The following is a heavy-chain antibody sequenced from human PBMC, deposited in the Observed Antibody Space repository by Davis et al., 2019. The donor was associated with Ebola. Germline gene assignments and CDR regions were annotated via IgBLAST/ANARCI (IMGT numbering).Heavy chain of an antibody. CDR3: AKGTWAGY. J-gene: IGHJ4*02. V-gene: IGHV3-30*04. CDR2: ISYDGSNK. D-gene: IGHD3-16*01. CDR1: GFTFSSYA. Sequence: GESLKISCAASGFTFSSYAMHWVRQAPGKGLEWVAVISYDGSNKYYADSVKGRFTISRDNSKNTLYLQMNSLRAEDTAVYYCAKGTWAGYWGQGTLVTVSS.